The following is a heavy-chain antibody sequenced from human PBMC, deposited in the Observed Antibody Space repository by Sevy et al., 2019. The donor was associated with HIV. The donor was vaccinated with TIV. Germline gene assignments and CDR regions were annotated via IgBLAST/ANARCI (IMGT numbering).Heavy chain of an antibody. D-gene: IGHD3-16*01. CDR2: IKSKGGGGTI. CDR3: TGDHDYYYSMDV. CDR1: GFTFTNAW. J-gene: IGHJ6*02. V-gene: IGHV3-15*07. Sequence: GGSLRLSCAASGFTFTNAWMNWVRQAPGKGLEWVGRIKSKGGGGTIDYAAPVKGRFSISKADSKNKLYIQMNSLNIEDPDLYYCTGDHDYYYSMDVWGQGTTVTVSS.